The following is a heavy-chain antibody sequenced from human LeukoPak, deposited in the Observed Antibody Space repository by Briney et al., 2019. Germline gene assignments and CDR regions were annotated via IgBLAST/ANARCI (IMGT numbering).Heavy chain of an antibody. D-gene: IGHD3-3*01. Sequence: TGGSLRLSCAASGFTFSSYVMSWVRQAPGKGLEWVSAISGSGGSTYYADSVKGRFTISRDNSKNTLYLQMNSLRAEDTAVYYCAKVDYDFWSGYSGYYYYYMDVWGKGTTVTVSS. CDR3: AKVDYDFWSGYSGYYYYYMDV. CDR2: ISGSGGST. V-gene: IGHV3-23*01. J-gene: IGHJ6*03. CDR1: GFTFSSYV.